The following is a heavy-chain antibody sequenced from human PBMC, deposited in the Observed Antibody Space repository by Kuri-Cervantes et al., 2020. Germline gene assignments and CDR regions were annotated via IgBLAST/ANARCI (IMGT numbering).Heavy chain of an antibody. D-gene: IGHD1-14*01. CDR1: GGSISSGGSC. V-gene: IGHV4-30-2*06. J-gene: IGHJ3*02. CDR2: IHHSGNS. Sequence: SQTLSLTCAVSGGSISSGGSCWTWIRQSPGKGLEWIGYIHHSGNSYYNPSLKSRVTISVDGSKNHFSLRLTSVTAADTAVYYCARAPRRQDAFDIWGQGTMVTVSS. CDR3: ARAPRRQDAFDI.